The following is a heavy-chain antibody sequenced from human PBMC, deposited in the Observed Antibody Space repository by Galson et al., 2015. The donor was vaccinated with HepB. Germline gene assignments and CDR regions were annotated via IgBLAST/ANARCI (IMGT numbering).Heavy chain of an antibody. CDR3: ARTLPWPPEYYGMDV. CDR1: GFSLSTSGMC. Sequence: VKPTQTLTLTCTFSGFSLSTSGMCVSWIRQPPGKALEWLARIDWDDDKYYSTSLKTRLTISKDTSKNQVVLTMTNMDPVDTATYYCARTLPWPPEYYGMDVWGQGTTVTVSS. CDR2: IDWDDDK. J-gene: IGHJ6*02. V-gene: IGHV2-70*11. D-gene: IGHD5-24*01.